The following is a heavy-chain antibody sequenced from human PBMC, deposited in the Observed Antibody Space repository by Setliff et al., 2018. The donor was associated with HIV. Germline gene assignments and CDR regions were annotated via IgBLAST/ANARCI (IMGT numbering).Heavy chain of an antibody. CDR3: VRLTADRTNYYYYMDV. CDR2: IDSNNGNR. J-gene: IGHJ6*03. V-gene: IGHV1-18*01. Sequence: ASVKVSRKASGYSLSTYAISWVRQAPGQGLEWMGWIDSNNGNRNFAQKFRGRVTMTTDISTNTAYMEVRSLSFDDTAVYYCVRLTADRTNYYYYMDVWGKGTTVTVSS. CDR1: GYSLSTYA. D-gene: IGHD2-8*01.